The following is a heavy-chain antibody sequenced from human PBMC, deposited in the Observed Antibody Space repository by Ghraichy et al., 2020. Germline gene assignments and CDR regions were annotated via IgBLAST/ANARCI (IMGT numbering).Heavy chain of an antibody. D-gene: IGHD3-22*01. CDR3: ARGSRTYYYDSSGLHYFDY. Sequence: SETLSLTCAVYGGSFSGYYWSWIRQPPGKGLEWIGEINHSGSTNYNPSLKSRVTISVDTSKNQFSLKLSSVTAADTAVYYCARGSRTYYYDSSGLHYFDYWGQGTLVTVSS. CDR1: GGSFSGYY. J-gene: IGHJ4*02. V-gene: IGHV4-34*01. CDR2: INHSGST.